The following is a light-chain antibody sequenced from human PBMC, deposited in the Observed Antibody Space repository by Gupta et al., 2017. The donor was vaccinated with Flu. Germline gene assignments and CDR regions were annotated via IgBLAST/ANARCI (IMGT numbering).Light chain of an antibody. CDR1: QYVSTY. V-gene: IGKV1-8*01. CDR3: QQYYGFPLT. Sequence: IQMTQSPSSVSASTGDRVTIHCRASQYVSTYLAWYQQKPGEAPKLLISAASTLQSGVPSRFSGGGSGTEFTLTINCLQSEDFATYYCQQYYGFPLTFGPGTQVEI. CDR2: AAS. J-gene: IGKJ3*01.